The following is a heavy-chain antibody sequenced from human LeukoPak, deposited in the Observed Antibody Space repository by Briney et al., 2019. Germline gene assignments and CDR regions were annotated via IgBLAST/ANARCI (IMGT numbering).Heavy chain of an antibody. CDR1: GFTVSSNY. D-gene: IGHD5-24*01. V-gene: IGHV3-66*03. CDR2: IYTSGST. Sequence: PGGSLRLSCAASGFTVSSNYISWVRQAPGKGLEWVSLIYTSGSTYYADSVKGRFTISRDNAKNTVYLQMNSLKPEDTAVYYCAKQMAVDYFDYWGQGTLVTVSS. CDR3: AKQMAVDYFDY. J-gene: IGHJ4*02.